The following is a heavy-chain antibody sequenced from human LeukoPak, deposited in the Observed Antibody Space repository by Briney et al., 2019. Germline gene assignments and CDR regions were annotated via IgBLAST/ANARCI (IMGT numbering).Heavy chain of an antibody. Sequence: SETLSLTCAVSGYSISSGYYWGWIRQPPGKGLEWIGSIYHSGSTYYNPSLKSRVTISVDTYKNQFSLKLSSVTAADTAVYYCARLGYCSSTSCYIRQPNNWFDPWGQGTLVTVSS. CDR1: GYSISSGYY. J-gene: IGHJ5*02. CDR3: ARLGYCSSTSCYIRQPNNWFDP. D-gene: IGHD2-2*02. V-gene: IGHV4-38-2*01. CDR2: IYHSGST.